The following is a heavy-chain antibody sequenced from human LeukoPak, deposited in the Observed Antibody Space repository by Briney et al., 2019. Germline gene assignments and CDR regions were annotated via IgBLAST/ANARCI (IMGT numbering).Heavy chain of an antibody. J-gene: IGHJ3*02. Sequence: GASVKVSCKVSGYTLTELSMHWVRQAPGKGLEWMGGFDPEDGETIYAQKFQGRVTMTEDTSTDTAYMELSSLRSEDTAVYYCATDGSEWLLFPDAFDIWGQGTMVTVSS. D-gene: IGHD3-3*01. V-gene: IGHV1-24*01. CDR2: FDPEDGET. CDR3: ATDGSEWLLFPDAFDI. CDR1: GYTLTELS.